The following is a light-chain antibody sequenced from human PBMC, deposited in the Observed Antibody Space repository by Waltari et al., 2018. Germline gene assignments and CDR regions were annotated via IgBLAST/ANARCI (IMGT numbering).Light chain of an antibody. V-gene: IGKV1-39*01. CDR3: QQSFSSPWT. Sequence: DIQMTQSPSSLSASIGDTIPVTCRASQNIRTYLNWYQQKQAKAPKLLIFGASSLPRGVPSRFTGSASGTEFTLTITNLQPDDFATYFCQQSFSSPWTFGQGTTV. CDR2: GAS. J-gene: IGKJ1*01. CDR1: QNIRTY.